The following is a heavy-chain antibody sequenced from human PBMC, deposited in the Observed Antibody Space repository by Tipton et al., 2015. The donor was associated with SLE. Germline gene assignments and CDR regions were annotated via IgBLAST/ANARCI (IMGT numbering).Heavy chain of an antibody. J-gene: IGHJ3*02. CDR2: ISSSGSTI. V-gene: IGHV3-11*04. D-gene: IGHD3-3*01. CDR3: ANEGDFWSGRRAFDI. CDR1: GFTFSDYY. Sequence: SLRLSCAASGFTFSDYYMSWIRQAPGKGLEWVSYISSSGSTIYYADSVKGRFTISRDNAKNSLYLQMNSLRAEDTAVYYCANEGDFWSGRRAFDIWGQGTMVTVSS.